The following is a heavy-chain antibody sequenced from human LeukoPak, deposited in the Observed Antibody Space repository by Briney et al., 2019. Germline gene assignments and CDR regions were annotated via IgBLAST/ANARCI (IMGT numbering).Heavy chain of an antibody. V-gene: IGHV1-8*01. D-gene: IGHD1-26*01. Sequence: ASVKVSCKASGFTFTSYDIHWVRQATGQGLEWMAWMNPNSGNTDYAQKFQGRVSMTRNISISTAYLELNSLTSEDTAVYYCARESIVGASYFDYWGQGTLVTVSS. CDR1: GFTFTSYD. CDR3: ARESIVGASYFDY. CDR2: MNPNSGNT. J-gene: IGHJ4*02.